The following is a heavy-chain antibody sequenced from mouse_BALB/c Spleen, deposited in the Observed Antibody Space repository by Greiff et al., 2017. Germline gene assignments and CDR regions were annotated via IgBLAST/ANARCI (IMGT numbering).Heavy chain of an antibody. CDR1: GFNIKDTY. CDR3: ARGGDGYYNY. Sequence: VQLKESGAELVKPGASVKLSCTASGFNIKDTYMHWVKQRPEQGLEWIGRIDPANGNTKYDPKFQGKATMTADTSSNTAYLQLSSLTSEDTAVYYCARGGDGYYNYWGQGTTLTVSS. J-gene: IGHJ2*01. CDR2: IDPANGNT. V-gene: IGHV14-3*02. D-gene: IGHD2-3*01.